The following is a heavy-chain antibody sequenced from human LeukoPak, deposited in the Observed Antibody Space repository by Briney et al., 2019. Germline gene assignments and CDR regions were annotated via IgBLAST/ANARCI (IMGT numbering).Heavy chain of an antibody. D-gene: IGHD2-21*02. CDR2: ISGGSRSI. V-gene: IGHV3-21*04. J-gene: IGHJ4*02. CDR3: ARDYFYCGGDCFVDY. CDR1: GVIFSDYT. Sequence: NAGGSLRLSCAASGVIFSDYTMNWVRQAPGKGLEWVSSISGGSRSIYYVDSVKGRFTISRDNAKNSLYLQVNSLRAEDTAIYYCARDYFYCGGDCFVDYWGQGTLVTVSS.